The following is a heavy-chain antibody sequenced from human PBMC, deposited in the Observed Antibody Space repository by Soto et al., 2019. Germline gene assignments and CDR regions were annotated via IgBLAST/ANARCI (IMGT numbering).Heavy chain of an antibody. J-gene: IGHJ4*02. Sequence: EVQVVESGGGLVQPGGSLRLSCAASGFTVSSNYINWVRQAPGKGLEWVSVISSGGTTYYADSVKGRFTISRDNSKNTVYLHMISLRAEDTAIYYCASGWPPGYWGQGTLVTVSS. V-gene: IGHV3-66*01. CDR1: GFTVSSNY. CDR2: ISSGGTT. D-gene: IGHD2-15*01. CDR3: ASGWPPGY.